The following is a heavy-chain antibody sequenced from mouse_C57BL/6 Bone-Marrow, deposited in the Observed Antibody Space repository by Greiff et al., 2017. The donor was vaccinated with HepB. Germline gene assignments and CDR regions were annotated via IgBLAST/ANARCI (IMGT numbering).Heavy chain of an antibody. D-gene: IGHD1-1*01. CDR3: TDGIYYYGKGYAMDY. CDR2: IRLKSDNYAT. V-gene: IGHV6-3*01. CDR1: GFTFSNYW. Sequence: EVMLVESGGGLVQPGGSMKLSCVASGFTFSNYWMNWVRQSPEKGLEWVAQIRLKSDNYATHYAESVKGRFTISSDDSKSSVYLQMNNLRAEDTGIYYGTDGIYYYGKGYAMDYWGQGTSVTVSS. J-gene: IGHJ4*01.